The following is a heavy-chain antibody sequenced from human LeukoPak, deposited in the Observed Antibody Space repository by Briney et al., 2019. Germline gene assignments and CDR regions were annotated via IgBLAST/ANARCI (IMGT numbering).Heavy chain of an antibody. Sequence: SETLSLTCTVSGGSISSSSYYWGWIRQPPGKGLEWIGSIYYSGSTYYNPSLKSRVTISVDTSKNQFSLKLSSVTAADTAVYYCAGHWSNYYDSSRGPHDAFDIWGQGTMVTVSS. CDR1: GGSISSSSYY. CDR3: AGHWSNYYDSSRGPHDAFDI. CDR2: IYYSGST. J-gene: IGHJ3*02. D-gene: IGHD3-22*01. V-gene: IGHV4-39*07.